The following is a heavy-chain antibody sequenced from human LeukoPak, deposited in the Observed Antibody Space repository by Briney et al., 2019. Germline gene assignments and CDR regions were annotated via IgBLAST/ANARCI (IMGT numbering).Heavy chain of an antibody. CDR1: GGSFTSHY. V-gene: IGHV4-59*07. CDR3: VRSVDYFDNTGPHMMFDY. CDR2: LYHTGIT. Sequence: SDTLFLTCNVSGGSFTSHYWNWIRRPPGKGLEWIGYLYHTGITKYNPSLKSRVSMSVDTSKNQFFLKVNSVTAADTAVYHCVRSVDYFDNTGPHMMFDYWGQGSLVTVSS. D-gene: IGHD3-22*01. J-gene: IGHJ4*02.